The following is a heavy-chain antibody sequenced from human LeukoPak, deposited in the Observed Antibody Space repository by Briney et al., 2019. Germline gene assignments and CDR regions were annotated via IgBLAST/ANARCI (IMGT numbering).Heavy chain of an antibody. Sequence: SETLSLTCTVSGGSINSYYWSWIRQPPGKGLEWIGYIYYSGSTNYNPSLKSRLTISVDTSKNQFSLKLSSVTAADTAVYYCARRVAVAGFFDYWGQGTLVTVSS. CDR3: ARRVAVAGFFDY. CDR1: GGSINSYY. V-gene: IGHV4-59*01. D-gene: IGHD6-19*01. CDR2: IYYSGST. J-gene: IGHJ4*02.